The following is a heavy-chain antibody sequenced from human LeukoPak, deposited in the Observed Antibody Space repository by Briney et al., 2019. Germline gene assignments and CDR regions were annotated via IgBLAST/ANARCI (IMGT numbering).Heavy chain of an antibody. Sequence: ASVKVSCKASGYTFTSYGISWVRQDPGQGLEWMGWISAYNGNTNYAQKLQGRVTMTTDTSTSTAYMELRSLRSDDTAVYYCARLHYDFWSSSDNWFDPWGQGTLVTVSS. CDR2: ISAYNGNT. D-gene: IGHD3-3*01. V-gene: IGHV1-18*01. J-gene: IGHJ5*02. CDR3: ARLHYDFWSSSDNWFDP. CDR1: GYTFTSYG.